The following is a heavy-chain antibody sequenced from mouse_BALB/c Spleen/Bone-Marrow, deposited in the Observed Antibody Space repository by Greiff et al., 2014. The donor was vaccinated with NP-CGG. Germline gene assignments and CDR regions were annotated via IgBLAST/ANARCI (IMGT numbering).Heavy chain of an antibody. D-gene: IGHD2-10*02. CDR1: GYSFTDYN. Sequence: EVQLQQSGPELVKPGASVKVSCKASGYSFTDYNMYWVKQSHGKSLEWIGYIDPYNGSTSYNQKFKGKATLTVDKSSSTAFMHLNSLTSEDSAVYYCARAGYGNHEAWFAYWGQGTLVTVSA. CDR2: IDPYNGST. J-gene: IGHJ3*01. CDR3: ARAGYGNHEAWFAY. V-gene: IGHV1S135*01.